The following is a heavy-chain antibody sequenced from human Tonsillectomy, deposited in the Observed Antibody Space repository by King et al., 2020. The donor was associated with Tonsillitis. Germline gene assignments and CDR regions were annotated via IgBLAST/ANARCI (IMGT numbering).Heavy chain of an antibody. Sequence: VQLVESGGGVVQPGRSLRLSCAASGFTFSSYAMHWVRQAPGKGLEWVATISYDGSNKYYADSVKGRFTISRDNSKNTLYLQMNSLRAEDTAVYSCARDEGYFDFWSGLDNWGQGTLVTVSS. CDR1: GFTFSSYA. V-gene: IGHV3-30-3*01. J-gene: IGHJ4*02. CDR2: ISYDGSNK. CDR3: ARDEGYFDFWSGLDN. D-gene: IGHD3-3*01.